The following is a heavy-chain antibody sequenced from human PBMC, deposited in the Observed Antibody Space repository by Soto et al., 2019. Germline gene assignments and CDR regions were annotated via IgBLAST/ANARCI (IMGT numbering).Heavy chain of an antibody. CDR1: GGSISSGGYY. CDR2: IYYSGST. Sequence: QVQLQESGPGLVKTSQTLSLTCTVSGGSISSGGYYWSLIRQHPGKGLEWIGYIYYSGSTYYNQSLESRVTISVDTSKNLFSLKLSSVTAADTAVYYCASDRIQLWSQGLDYWGQGTLVTGSS. J-gene: IGHJ4*02. D-gene: IGHD5-18*01. CDR3: ASDRIQLWSQGLDY. V-gene: IGHV4-31*03.